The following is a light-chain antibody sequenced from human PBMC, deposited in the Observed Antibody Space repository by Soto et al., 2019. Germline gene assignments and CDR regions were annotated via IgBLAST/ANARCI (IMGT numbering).Light chain of an antibody. J-gene: IGLJ1*01. CDR2: EVS. V-gene: IGLV2-14*01. CDR3: SSYTSSSTLV. Sequence: QSVLTQPASVSRTPGQSITLSCTGRSSDVGGYNYVSWYQQHPGKAPKLMIYEVSNRPSGVSNRFSGSKSGNTASLTISGLQAEDEADYYCSSYTSSSTLVFGTGTKVTV. CDR1: SSDVGGYNY.